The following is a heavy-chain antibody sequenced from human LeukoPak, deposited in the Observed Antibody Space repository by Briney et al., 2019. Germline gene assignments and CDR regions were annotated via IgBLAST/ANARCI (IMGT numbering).Heavy chain of an antibody. V-gene: IGHV4-4*02. J-gene: IGHJ4*02. Sequence: SETLSLTCAVSGGSISSSNWWSWVRQPPGKGLEWIGEIYHSGSTNYNPSLKSRVTISVDKSKNQFSLKLSSVTAADTAVYYCARVMSNVAVVLHDWGQGTLVTASS. D-gene: IGHD6-19*01. CDR3: ARVMSNVAVVLHD. CDR1: GGSISSSNW. CDR2: IYHSGST.